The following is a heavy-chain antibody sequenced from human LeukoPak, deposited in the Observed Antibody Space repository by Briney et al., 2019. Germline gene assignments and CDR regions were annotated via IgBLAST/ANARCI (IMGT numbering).Heavy chain of an antibody. CDR3: ARDSGAVERLSPGIY. CDR2: ISYDGSNK. D-gene: IGHD1-1*01. V-gene: IGHV3-30*04. CDR1: GFTFSSYA. Sequence: AGGSLRLSCAASGFTFSSYAMHWVRQAPGKGLEWVAVISYDGSNKYYADSVKGRFTISRDNSKNTLFLQMNSLRAEDTAVYYCARDSGAVERLSPGIYWGQGTLVTVSS. J-gene: IGHJ4*02.